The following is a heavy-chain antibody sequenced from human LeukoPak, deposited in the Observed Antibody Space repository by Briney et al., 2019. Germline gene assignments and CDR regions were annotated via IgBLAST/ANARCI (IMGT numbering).Heavy chain of an antibody. J-gene: IGHJ6*03. CDR3: VRDFEVPAAAPDYYYFYYMDV. Sequence: GGSLRLSCAVSGFTFSVYGMNWVRQAPGKGLEWFSHISSGGTTIYYADSVKGRFTVSRDNVENSLFLQMNSLRVDDTAVYYCVRDFEVPAAAPDYYYFYYMDVWGTGTTVTVSS. CDR2: ISSGGTTI. V-gene: IGHV3-48*04. CDR1: GFTFSVYG. D-gene: IGHD2-2*01.